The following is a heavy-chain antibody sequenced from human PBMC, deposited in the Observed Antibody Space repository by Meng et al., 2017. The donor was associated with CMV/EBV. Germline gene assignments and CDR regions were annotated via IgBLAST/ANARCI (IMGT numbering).Heavy chain of an antibody. CDR3: AREVGELYQLLYGYNWFDP. Sequence: ASVKVSCKASGYTFTGYYMHWVQQAPGQGLEWMGWINPNSGGTNYAQKFQGRVTMTRDTSISTAYMELSRLRSDDTAVYYCAREVGELYQLLYGYNWFDPWGQGTLVTVSS. CDR2: INPNSGGT. CDR1: GYTFTGYY. D-gene: IGHD2-2*02. V-gene: IGHV1-2*02. J-gene: IGHJ5*02.